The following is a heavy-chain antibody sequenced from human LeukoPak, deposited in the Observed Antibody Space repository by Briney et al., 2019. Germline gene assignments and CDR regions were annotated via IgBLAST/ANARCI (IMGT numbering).Heavy chain of an antibody. V-gene: IGHV4-4*07. D-gene: IGHD3-9*01. CDR3: ARSSYDILTGYYNWIDY. Sequence: PSETLSLTCTVSGGSISSYYWSWIRQPAGKGLEWIGRIYTSGSTNYNPSLKSRVTMSVDTSKNQFSLKLSSVTAADTAVYYCARSSYDILTGYYNWIDYWGQGTLVTVSS. CDR1: GGSISSYY. CDR2: IYTSGST. J-gene: IGHJ4*02.